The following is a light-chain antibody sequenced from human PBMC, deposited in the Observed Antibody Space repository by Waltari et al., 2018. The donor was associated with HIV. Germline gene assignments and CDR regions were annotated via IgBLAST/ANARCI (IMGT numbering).Light chain of an antibody. CDR1: GSNIGSTD. Sequence: QPVLTQPPSASGTPGQRVTISCSGRGSNIGSTDGTWYQQPPGTAPKLLSYSNKQRPAGVPDRFCCSKSGTSASLAISGHQAEDDADYYCAAWDDSLNGQMFGGGTKLTVL. CDR3: AAWDDSLNGQM. V-gene: IGLV1-44*01. J-gene: IGLJ3*02. CDR2: SNK.